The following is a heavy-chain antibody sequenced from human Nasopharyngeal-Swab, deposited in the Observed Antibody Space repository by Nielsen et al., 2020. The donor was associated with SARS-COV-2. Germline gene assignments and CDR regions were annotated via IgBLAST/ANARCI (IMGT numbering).Heavy chain of an antibody. J-gene: IGHJ4*02. CDR2: ISYDGSNK. CDR3: VKHQGSSSDQ. Sequence: GGSLRLSCAASGFTFSSYGMHWVRQAPGKGLEWVAVISYDGSNKYYADSVKGRFTISRDISKNTVYLQMNSLRVEDTAVYYCVKHQGSSSDQWGQGTLVTVSS. V-gene: IGHV3-30*18. CDR1: GFTFSSYG.